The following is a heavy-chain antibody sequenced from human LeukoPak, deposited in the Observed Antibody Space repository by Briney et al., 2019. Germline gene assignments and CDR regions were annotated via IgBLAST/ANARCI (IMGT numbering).Heavy chain of an antibody. V-gene: IGHV1-8*01. D-gene: IGHD3-9*01. CDR3: ARGPVLRYFDWLDTPVYYFDY. J-gene: IGHJ4*02. Sequence: ASVKVSCKASGYTFTSYDINWVRQATGQGLEWMGWMNPNSGNTGYAQKFQGRVTMTRNTSISTAYMELSSLRSEDTAVYYCARGPVLRYFDWLDTPVYYFDYWGQGTLVTVSS. CDR1: GYTFTSYD. CDR2: MNPNSGNT.